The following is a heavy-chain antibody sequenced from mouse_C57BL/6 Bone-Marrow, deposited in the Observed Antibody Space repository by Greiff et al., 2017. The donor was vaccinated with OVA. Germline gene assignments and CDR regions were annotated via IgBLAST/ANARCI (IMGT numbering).Heavy chain of an antibody. CDR3: ARGGHYDDGYYRYYAMDY. CDR1: GYTFTDYY. D-gene: IGHD2-3*01. J-gene: IGHJ4*01. V-gene: IGHV1-26*01. CDR2: INPNNGGT. Sequence: VQLQQSGPELVKPGASVKISCKASGYTFTDYYMNWVKQSHGKSLEWIGDINPNNGGTSYNQKFKGKATLTVDKSSSTAYMELRSLTSEDSAVYYCARGGHYDDGYYRYYAMDYWGQGTSVTVSS.